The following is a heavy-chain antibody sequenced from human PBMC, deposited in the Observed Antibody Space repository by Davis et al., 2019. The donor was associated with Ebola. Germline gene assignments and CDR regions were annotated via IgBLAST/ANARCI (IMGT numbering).Heavy chain of an antibody. V-gene: IGHV3-33*01. CDR1: GYTFTSYG. CDR3: ARDGWGGYSGYDWVHYYYGMDV. Sequence: SCKASGYTFTSYGMHWVRQAPGKGLEWVAVIWYDGSNKYYADSVKGRFTISRDNSKNTLYLQMNSLRAEDTAVYYCARDGWGGYSGYDWVHYYYGMDVWGQGTTVTVSS. D-gene: IGHD5-12*01. CDR2: IWYDGSNK. J-gene: IGHJ6*02.